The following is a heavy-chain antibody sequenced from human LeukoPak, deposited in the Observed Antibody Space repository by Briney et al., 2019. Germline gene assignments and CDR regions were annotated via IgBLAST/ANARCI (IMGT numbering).Heavy chain of an antibody. V-gene: IGHV3-9*01. CDR3: VKDAGIAARPWYFDS. CDR2: INYQSATF. Sequence: PGGSLRLSCAASGFTFDDYGLHWVRQVPGKGLEWVSGINYQSATFDADSVKGRFTISKDNAKSLLFLLMDSLRPEDSALYYCVKDAGIAARPWYFDSWGQGTQVIVSS. D-gene: IGHD6-6*01. J-gene: IGHJ4*02. CDR1: GFTFDDYG.